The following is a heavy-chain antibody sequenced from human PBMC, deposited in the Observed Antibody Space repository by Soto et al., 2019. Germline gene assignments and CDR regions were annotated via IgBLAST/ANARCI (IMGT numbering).Heavy chain of an antibody. CDR2: IKQDGSEK. CDR3: ARGFERDAFDI. J-gene: IGHJ3*02. V-gene: IGHV3-7*01. CDR1: GFTFTSYW. D-gene: IGHD1-1*01. Sequence: PAGSLRLSCAPSGFTFTSYWISWARQAPGKGLEWVANIKQDGSEKYYVDSVKGRFTISRDNAKNSLYLQMNSLKAEDTAVYYCARGFERDAFDIWGQGTMVTVSS.